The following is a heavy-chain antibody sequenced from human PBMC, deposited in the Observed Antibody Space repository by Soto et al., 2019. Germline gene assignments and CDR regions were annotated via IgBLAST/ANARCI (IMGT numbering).Heavy chain of an antibody. CDR2: TYYRSKWYN. Sequence: SQTLSLTCAISGDNVSSNSAAWNWIRQSPSRGLEWLGRTYYRSKWYNDYAVSVKSRITINPDTSKNQFSLQLNSVTPEDTAVYYCARGGGGIVVVPDAIRSWFDPWGQGTLVTAPQ. CDR1: GDNVSSNSAA. V-gene: IGHV6-1*01. D-gene: IGHD2-2*02. CDR3: ARGGGGIVVVPDAIRSWFDP. J-gene: IGHJ5*02.